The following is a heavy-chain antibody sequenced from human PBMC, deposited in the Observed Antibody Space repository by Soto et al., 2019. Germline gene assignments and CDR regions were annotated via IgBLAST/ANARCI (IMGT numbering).Heavy chain of an antibody. V-gene: IGHV1-18*01. Sequence: XSCXASGXXFXXXGXXWVRQAPGQVLEWMGWISAYNGNTNYAQKLQGRVTMTTDTSTSTAYMELRSLRSDDTAVFYCARDIGPLGAPVWTGTRNWFDPWGQGTLVTV. D-gene: IGHD1-7*01. CDR3: ARDIGPLGAPVWTGTRNWFDP. J-gene: IGHJ5*02. CDR2: ISAYNGNT. CDR1: GXXFXXXG.